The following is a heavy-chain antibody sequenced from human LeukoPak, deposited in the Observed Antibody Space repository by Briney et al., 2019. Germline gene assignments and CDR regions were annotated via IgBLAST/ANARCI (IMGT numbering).Heavy chain of an antibody. J-gene: IGHJ3*02. CDR1: GGSISSGDYY. CDR3: ARGAYPDAFDI. CDR2: IYYTGST. Sequence: SQTLSLTCTVSGGSISSGDYYWTWIRQPPGKGLEWIAYIYYTGSTYYNPSLKSRVTISVDTSKNQFSLKLNSVTAADTAVYYCARGAYPDAFDIWGQGTMVTVSS. V-gene: IGHV4-30-4*01.